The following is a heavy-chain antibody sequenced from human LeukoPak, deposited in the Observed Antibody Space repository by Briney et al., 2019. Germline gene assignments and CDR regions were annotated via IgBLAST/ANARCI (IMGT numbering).Heavy chain of an antibody. CDR1: GFTFSSYG. V-gene: IGHV3-23*01. Sequence: GGSLRLSCAASGFTFSSYGMSWVRQAPGKGLEWVSGISGSGGNTYYADSVKGRFTISRDNSKNTLYLQMNSLRGEDTAVYYCANRRWLVSSFDYWGRGTLVTVSS. J-gene: IGHJ4*02. CDR2: ISGSGGNT. D-gene: IGHD6-19*01. CDR3: ANRRWLVSSFDY.